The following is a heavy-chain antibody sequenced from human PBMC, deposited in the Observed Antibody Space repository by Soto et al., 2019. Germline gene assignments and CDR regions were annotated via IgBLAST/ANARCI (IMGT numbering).Heavy chain of an antibody. J-gene: IGHJ4*02. CDR1: GGSFSGYY. Sequence: TSETLSLTCAVYGGSFSGYYWSWIRQPPGKGLEWIGEINHSGSTNYNPSLKSRVTISVDTSKNQFSLKLSSVTAADTAVYYCARAGSGWTLGYWGQGTLVTVSS. CDR2: INHSGST. D-gene: IGHD6-19*01. CDR3: ARAGSGWTLGY. V-gene: IGHV4-34*01.